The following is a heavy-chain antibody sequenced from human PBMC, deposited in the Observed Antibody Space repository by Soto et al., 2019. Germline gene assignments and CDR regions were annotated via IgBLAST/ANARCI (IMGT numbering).Heavy chain of an antibody. J-gene: IGHJ3*02. CDR3: ARDGLAAADDAFDI. CDR1: GYTFTSYD. V-gene: IGHV1-8*01. D-gene: IGHD6-13*01. CDR2: MNPNSGNT. Sequence: QEKLVQSGAEVKKPGASVKVSCKASGYTFTSYDINWVRQATGQGLEWMGWMNPNSGNTGYAQKFQGRVTMTRNTSISTAYMELSCLRSEDTAVYYCARDGLAAADDAFDIWGQGTMVTVSS.